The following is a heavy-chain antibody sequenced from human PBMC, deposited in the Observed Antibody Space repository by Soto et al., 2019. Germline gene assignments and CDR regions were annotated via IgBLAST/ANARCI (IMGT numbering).Heavy chain of an antibody. V-gene: IGHV1-2*04. J-gene: IGHJ4*02. CDR2: INPNSGST. CDR1: GYTFTGYD. Sequence: ASVKVSCKASGYTFTGYDMHWVRQAPGQGLEWMGWINPNSGSTNYAQKFQGWVTMTRATSISTAYMELSRLRSDATAVYCCARDKSATIPRYYFDYWGQRTLVTVSS. D-gene: IGHD3-10*01. CDR3: ARDKSATIPRYYFDY.